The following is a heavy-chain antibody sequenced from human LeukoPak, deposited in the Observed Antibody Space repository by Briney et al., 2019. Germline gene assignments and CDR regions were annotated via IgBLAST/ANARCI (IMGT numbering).Heavy chain of an antibody. Sequence: GGSLRLSCAASGFTFSSYSMNWVRQAPGKGLEWVSSISSSSSYIYYADSVKGRFTISRDNAKNSLYLQMNSLRAEDTAVYYCATAYDIVVVPAAGYYYYGMDVWGQGALVTVSS. CDR2: ISSSSSYI. D-gene: IGHD2-2*01. CDR3: ATAYDIVVVPAAGYYYYGMDV. CDR1: GFTFSSYS. J-gene: IGHJ6*02. V-gene: IGHV3-21*01.